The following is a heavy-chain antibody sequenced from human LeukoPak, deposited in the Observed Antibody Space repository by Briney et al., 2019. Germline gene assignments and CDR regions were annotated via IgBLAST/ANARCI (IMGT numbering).Heavy chain of an antibody. CDR1: GFTFSSYS. V-gene: IGHV3-21*01. J-gene: IGHJ3*02. CDR3: ARATRNGFDI. Sequence: GGSLRLSCAASGFTFSSYSMNWVRQAPGKGLEWVSSISSSSSYIYYAESVKGRFTISRDNAKNSLYLQMNSLRAEDTAVYYCARATRNGFDIWGQGTMVTVSS. CDR2: ISSSSSYI.